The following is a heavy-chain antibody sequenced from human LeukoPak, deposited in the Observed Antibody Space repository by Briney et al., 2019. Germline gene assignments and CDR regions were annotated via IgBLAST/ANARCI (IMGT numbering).Heavy chain of an antibody. CDR3: ARGRGLLKSDYYYYGMDV. CDR2: IYYSGST. Sequence: SETLSLTCTVSGGSIRSSGYYWGWIRQPPGKGLEWIGSIYYSGSTYYNPSLKSRVTISVDTSKNQFSLKLSSVTAADTAVYYCARGRGLLKSDYYYYGMDVWGQGTTVTVSS. CDR1: GGSIRSSGYY. D-gene: IGHD3-10*01. J-gene: IGHJ6*02. V-gene: IGHV4-39*07.